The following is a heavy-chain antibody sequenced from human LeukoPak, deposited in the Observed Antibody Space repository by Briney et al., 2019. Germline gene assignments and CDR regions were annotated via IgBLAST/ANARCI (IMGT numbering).Heavy chain of an antibody. V-gene: IGHV3-48*03. Sequence: GGSLRPSCAASGFTFSSYEMMWVRQAPGKGLEWLSYIIPSGSTIYYADSVKGRFTISRDNAKNSLYLQMNSLRVEDTAVYYCARTPYYYYMDVWGKGTTVTISS. CDR2: IIPSGSTI. CDR1: GFTFSSYE. J-gene: IGHJ6*03. CDR3: ARTPYYYYMDV.